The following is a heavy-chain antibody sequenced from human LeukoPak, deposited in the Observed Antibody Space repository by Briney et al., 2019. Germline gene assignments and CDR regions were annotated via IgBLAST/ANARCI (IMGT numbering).Heavy chain of an antibody. V-gene: IGHV1-46*01. D-gene: IGHD1-1*01. CDR1: GYTFSSYY. J-gene: IGHJ4*02. Sequence: ASVMVSCKASGYTFSSYYIHWVRQAPGQGLEWMGFINPSGGSTSYAQKFQGRVTMTRDTSTSAVYMELSSLRSEDTATYYCARNVGSGLDYWGQGTLFTVSS. CDR3: ARNVGSGLDY. CDR2: INPSGGST.